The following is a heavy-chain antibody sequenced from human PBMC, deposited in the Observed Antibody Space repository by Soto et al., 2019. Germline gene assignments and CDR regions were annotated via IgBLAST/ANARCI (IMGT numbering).Heavy chain of an antibody. CDR1: GFTYSSHG. V-gene: IGHV3-23*01. CDR3: ARDGQYRTDGFDI. CDR2: LSRGGGST. D-gene: IGHD5-12*01. Sequence: EAQLLESGGELIQPGGSLRRSCAASGFTYSSHGMSWVRQAPGKGLEWIAGLSRGGGSTYYADSVKGRFTISRDNSKNTLDLIMNSLRVEDTALYYCARDGQYRTDGFDIWGQGTMVTVSS. J-gene: IGHJ3*02.